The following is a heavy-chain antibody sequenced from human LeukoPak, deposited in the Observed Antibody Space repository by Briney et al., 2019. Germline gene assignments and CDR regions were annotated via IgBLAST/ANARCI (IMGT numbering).Heavy chain of an antibody. J-gene: IGHJ5*02. CDR3: ARDGGPVAGTSYWFDP. V-gene: IGHV4-4*07. CDR1: GGSISSYY. D-gene: IGHD6-19*01. Sequence: SETLSLTCTVSGGSISSYYWSWVRQPAGEGLEWIGRIYTSGSTNYNPSLKGRVTMSVDTSKNQFSLKLSSVTAADTAVYYCARDGGPVAGTSYWFDPWGQGTLVTVSS. CDR2: IYTSGST.